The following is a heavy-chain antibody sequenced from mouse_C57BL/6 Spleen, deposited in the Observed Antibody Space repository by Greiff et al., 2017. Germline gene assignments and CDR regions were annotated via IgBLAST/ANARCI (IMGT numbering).Heavy chain of an antibody. D-gene: IGHD2-4*01. Sequence: LVESGPELVKPGASVKISCKASGYAFSSSWMNWVKQRPGKGLEWIGRIYPGDGDTNYNGKFKGKATLTADKSSSTAYMQLSSLTSEDSAVYFCAREYYDYLYYFDYWGQGTTLTVSS. CDR1: GYAFSSSW. CDR3: AREYYDYLYYFDY. J-gene: IGHJ2*01. CDR2: IYPGDGDT. V-gene: IGHV1-82*01.